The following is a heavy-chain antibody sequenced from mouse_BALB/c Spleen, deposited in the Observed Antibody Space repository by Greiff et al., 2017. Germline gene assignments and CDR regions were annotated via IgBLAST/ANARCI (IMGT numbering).Heavy chain of an antibody. Sequence: EVKVVESGGGLVQPGGSMKLSCVASGFTFSNYWMNWVRQSPEKGLEWVAEIRLKSNNYATHYAESVKGRFTISRDDSKSSVYLQMNNLRAEDTGIYYCTRNGYPFDYWGQGTTLTVSS. CDR2: IRLKSNNYAT. CDR1: GFTFSNYW. V-gene: IGHV6-6*02. CDR3: TRNGYPFDY. D-gene: IGHD2-2*01. J-gene: IGHJ2*01.